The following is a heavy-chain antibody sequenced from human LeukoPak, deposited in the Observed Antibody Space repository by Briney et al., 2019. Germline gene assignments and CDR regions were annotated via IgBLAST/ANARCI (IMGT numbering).Heavy chain of an antibody. Sequence: SETLSLTCAVYGGSFSGYYWSWIRQPPGKGLEWIGEINHSGSTNYNPSLKSRVTISVDTSKNHFSLKLNSVTATDTAVYYCARHGGSGAPDNWGQGTLVTVSS. D-gene: IGHD3-10*01. CDR2: INHSGST. V-gene: IGHV4-34*01. CDR3: ARHGGSGAPDN. J-gene: IGHJ4*02. CDR1: GGSFSGYY.